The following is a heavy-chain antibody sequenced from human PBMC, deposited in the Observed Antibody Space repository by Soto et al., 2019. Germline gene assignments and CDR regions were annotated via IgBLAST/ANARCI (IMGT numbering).Heavy chain of an antibody. V-gene: IGHV2-26*01. CDR2: MLSSDEK. D-gene: IGHD1-26*01. CDR3: ARMWAVSTDWFDP. CDR1: GFSLSDNRMT. Sequence: QVTLKESGPVLVKPTETLTLTCTVSGFSLSDNRMTVSWIRQPPGKALEWLAHMLSSDEKSYSTSLKNRLTISKDTSKSQVVLTMTNMDPGDTATYYCARMWAVSTDWFDPWGQGTLVTVSS. J-gene: IGHJ5*02.